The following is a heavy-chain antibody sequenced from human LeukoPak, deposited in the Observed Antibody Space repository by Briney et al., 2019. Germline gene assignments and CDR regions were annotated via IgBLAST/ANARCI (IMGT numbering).Heavy chain of an antibody. V-gene: IGHV3-48*01. J-gene: IGHJ4*02. CDR2: ISSSSSTI. CDR3: ARDGNRYYDFWSGYYYFDY. Sequence: AGGSLRLSCAASGFTFSSYSMNWVRQAPGKGLEWVSYISSSSSTIYYADSVKGRFTISRDNAKNSLYLQMNSLRAEDTAVYYCARDGNRYYDFWSGYYYFDYWGQGTLVTVSS. CDR1: GFTFSSYS. D-gene: IGHD3-3*01.